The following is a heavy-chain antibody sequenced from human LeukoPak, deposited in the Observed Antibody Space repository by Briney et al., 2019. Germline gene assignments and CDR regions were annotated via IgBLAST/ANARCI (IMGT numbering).Heavy chain of an antibody. D-gene: IGHD3-10*01. Sequence: AASVTLSCKVSGYTLTELSMHWVRQAPGKGLEWMGGFAPEDGETIYAQKFQGRVTMTEDTSTDTAYMELSSLRSEDTAVYYCATSNDGSGAYYYYGMDVWGKGTTVTVSS. CDR1: GYTLTELS. J-gene: IGHJ6*04. CDR2: FAPEDGET. V-gene: IGHV1-24*01. CDR3: ATSNDGSGAYYYYGMDV.